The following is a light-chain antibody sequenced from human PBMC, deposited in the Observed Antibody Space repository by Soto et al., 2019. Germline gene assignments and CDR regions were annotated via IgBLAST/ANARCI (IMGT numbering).Light chain of an antibody. CDR2: NSD. V-gene: IGLV1-44*01. CDR1: NSNIGINP. CDR3: SAWDDTISGPV. J-gene: IGLJ2*01. Sequence: QSVLTQPPSASGTPGQRVAISCSGGNSNIGINPVNWYLHLPGTAPKLLIYNSDQRPSGVPDRFSGSKSGTSASLAISGLQSEDEAAYFCSAWDDTISGPVFGGGTKLTVL.